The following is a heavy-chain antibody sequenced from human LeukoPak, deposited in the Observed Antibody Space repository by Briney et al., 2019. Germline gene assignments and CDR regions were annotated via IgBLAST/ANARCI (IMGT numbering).Heavy chain of an antibody. CDR2: MNPNSGNT. Sequence: ASVKVSCKASGYTFTSYDINWVRQATGQGLEWMGWMNPNSGNTGYAQKFQGRVTMTRNTSISTAYMELSSLGSEDTAVYYCARGRYLSGYDLVPSYWGQGTLVTVSS. D-gene: IGHD5-12*01. J-gene: IGHJ4*02. V-gene: IGHV1-8*01. CDR3: ARGRYLSGYDLVPSY. CDR1: GYTFTSYD.